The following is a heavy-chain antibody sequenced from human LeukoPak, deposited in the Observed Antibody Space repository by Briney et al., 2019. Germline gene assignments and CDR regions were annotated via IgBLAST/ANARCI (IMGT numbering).Heavy chain of an antibody. V-gene: IGHV3-48*02. J-gene: IGHJ4*02. D-gene: IGHD2-15*01. CDR3: AKQLGYCSDGSCYFPY. Sequence: GSLSLSFAASGFLFSSYSINWVRPAPGKGLEWVAYIISRSGTTYYADSVKGRFTISRDSAKNSLYLQMNSLRDEDTAVYYCAKQLGYCSDGSCYFPYWGQGTLVTVSS. CDR1: GFLFSSYS. CDR2: IISRSGTT.